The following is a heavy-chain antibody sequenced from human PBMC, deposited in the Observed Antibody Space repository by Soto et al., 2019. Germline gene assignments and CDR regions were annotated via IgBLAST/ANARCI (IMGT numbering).Heavy chain of an antibody. CDR1: GFTFTSYG. Sequence: QVQLVESAGGVVQPGRSLRLSCAASGFTFTSYGMHWDRQATGKGLEWVHVISYDGSNNYYAAYLKGRFTISRDNSKNTLYQKMNSLRADDTALYYCAKYGSSSGYSYYYEMDVWGQGTTVTVSS. D-gene: IGHD3-22*01. V-gene: IGHV3-30*18. J-gene: IGHJ6*01. CDR3: AKYGSSSGYSYYYEMDV. CDR2: ISYDGSNN.